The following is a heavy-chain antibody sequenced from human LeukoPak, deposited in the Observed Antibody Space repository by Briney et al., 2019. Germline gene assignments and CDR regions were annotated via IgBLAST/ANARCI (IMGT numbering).Heavy chain of an antibody. Sequence: RSSETLSLTCTVSGDSSSSHSYYWGWIRQPPGKGLEWIGSIYYSGSTNYNPSLKSRVTISVDTSKNQFSLKLSSVTAADTAVYYCARDMHWGLGWFDPWGQGTLVTVSS. CDR1: GDSSSSHSYY. CDR2: IYYSGST. D-gene: IGHD7-27*01. J-gene: IGHJ5*02. CDR3: ARDMHWGLGWFDP. V-gene: IGHV4-39*07.